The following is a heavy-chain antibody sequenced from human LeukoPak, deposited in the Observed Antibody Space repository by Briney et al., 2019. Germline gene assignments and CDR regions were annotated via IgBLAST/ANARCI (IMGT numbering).Heavy chain of an antibody. V-gene: IGHV1-2*02. D-gene: IGHD2-15*01. J-gene: IGHJ4*02. CDR2: INPNSGGT. CDR3: ARAVVVAATVDY. Sequence: ASVKVSCKASGYTFTGYYMHWVRQAPGQGLEWMGWINPNSGGTNYAQKFQGRVTMTRDTSISTAYMELSRLRSDDTAVYYCARAVVVAATVDYWGQGTLVTVSS. CDR1: GYTFTGYY.